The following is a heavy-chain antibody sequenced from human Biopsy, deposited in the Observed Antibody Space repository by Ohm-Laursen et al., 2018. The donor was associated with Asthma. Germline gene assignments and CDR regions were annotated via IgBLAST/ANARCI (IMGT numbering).Heavy chain of an antibody. CDR3: ASDFPKDYVRYNFQF. Sequence: SDTPAYKISGYTVTDLCMHWVRQAPGEGLEWMGGHDHEEGGTVNARRFQGRVTMTEDTSTDTAYMELSSLSSDDPAVYYCASDFPKDYVRYNFQFWGQGTLVTVSS. CDR1: GYTVTDLC. CDR2: HDHEEGGT. V-gene: IGHV1-24*01. D-gene: IGHD4-17*01. J-gene: IGHJ4*02.